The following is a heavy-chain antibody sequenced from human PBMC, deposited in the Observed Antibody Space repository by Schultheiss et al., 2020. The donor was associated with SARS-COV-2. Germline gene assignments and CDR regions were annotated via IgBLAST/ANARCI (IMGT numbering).Heavy chain of an antibody. D-gene: IGHD6-6*01. J-gene: IGHJ6*03. Sequence: SVKVSCKASGGTFSSYAISWVRQAPGQGLEWMGGIIPIFGTANYAQKFQGRVTITADESTSTAYMELSSLRSDDTAVYYCGRSGGTARNYYYFMDVWGKGTTVTVSS. CDR2: IIPIFGTA. V-gene: IGHV1-69*13. CDR1: GGTFSSYA. CDR3: GRSGGTARNYYYFMDV.